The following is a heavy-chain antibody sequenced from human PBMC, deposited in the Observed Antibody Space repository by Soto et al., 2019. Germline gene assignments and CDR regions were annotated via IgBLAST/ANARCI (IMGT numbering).Heavy chain of an antibody. CDR1: GGTISSWY. CDR2: IYYSGST. D-gene: IGHD3-16*01. CDR3: ARRYESAIDY. V-gene: IGHV4-59*08. J-gene: IGHJ4*02. Sequence: SETLSLTCTVSGGTISSWYWSWIRQPPGKGLEWIGYIYYSGSTNCNPSLKSRVTISVDTSKNQFSLKLSSVTAADTAVYYCARRYESAIDYWGQGTLVTVSS.